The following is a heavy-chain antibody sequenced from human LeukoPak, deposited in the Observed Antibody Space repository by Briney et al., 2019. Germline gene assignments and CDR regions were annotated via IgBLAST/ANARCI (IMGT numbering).Heavy chain of an antibody. CDR3: ARGAKVGATLGGFDP. J-gene: IGHJ5*02. CDR2: INPSGGST. D-gene: IGHD1-26*01. V-gene: IGHV1-46*01. Sequence: ASVKVSCKASGYTFTSYYIHWVRQAPGQGLEWMGIINPSGGSTNYAQKFQGRVTITADESTSTAYMELSSLRSEDTAVYYCARGAKVGATLGGFDPWGQGTLVTVSS. CDR1: GYTFTSYY.